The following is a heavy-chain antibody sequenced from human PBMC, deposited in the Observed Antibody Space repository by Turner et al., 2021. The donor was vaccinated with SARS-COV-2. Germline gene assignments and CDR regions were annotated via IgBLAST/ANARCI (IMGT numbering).Heavy chain of an antibody. Sequence: EVQLLESGGGLVQPGGSLRLSCTASGFIFNNYAMSWVRQAPGKGLEWVAAISGSGGNTYYADSAKGRFTISRDNSKNTQYLQMNSLGAEDTALYYCAKGSGYDYTSRFDYWGQGTLVTVSS. D-gene: IGHD5-12*01. J-gene: IGHJ4*02. CDR3: AKGSGYDYTSRFDY. CDR2: ISGSGGNT. CDR1: GFIFNNYA. V-gene: IGHV3-23*01.